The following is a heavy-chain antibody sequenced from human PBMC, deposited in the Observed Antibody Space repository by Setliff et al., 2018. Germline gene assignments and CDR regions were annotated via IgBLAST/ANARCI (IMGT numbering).Heavy chain of an antibody. V-gene: IGHV3-15*01. CDR2: IKSDIAGGTT. D-gene: IGHD1-26*01. CDR1: GCTFSEEW. Sequence: PGGSLRLSCAASGCTFSEEWMSWVRQAPGKGLGWIGRIKSDIAGGTTDYGAPVKGRFTISRDDSKNTLLLQMNNLKTEDTALYYCTTAHYTGNSRTLDFWGPGTLVTVSS. J-gene: IGHJ4*02. CDR3: TTAHYTGNSRTLDF.